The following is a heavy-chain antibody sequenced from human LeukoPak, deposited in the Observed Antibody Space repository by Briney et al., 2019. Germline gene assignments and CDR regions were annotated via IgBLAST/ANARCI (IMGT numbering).Heavy chain of an antibody. Sequence: GASVKVSCKASGGTFSSYAISWVRQAPGQGLEWMGGIIPIFGTANYAQKFQGRVTITADESTSTAYMELSSLRSEDTAVYYCARSIAAAGQSYYYYYMDVWGKGTTVTVSS. CDR1: GGTFSSYA. CDR2: IIPIFGTA. J-gene: IGHJ6*03. D-gene: IGHD6-13*01. CDR3: ARSIAAAGQSYYYYYMDV. V-gene: IGHV1-69*13.